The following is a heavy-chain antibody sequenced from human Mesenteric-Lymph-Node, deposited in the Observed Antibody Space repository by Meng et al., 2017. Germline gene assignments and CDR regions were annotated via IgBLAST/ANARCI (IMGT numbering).Heavy chain of an antibody. CDR1: GGSLSGYY. D-gene: IGHD3-10*01. V-gene: IGHV4-34*02. J-gene: IGHJ4*02. CDR2: VYHNGVT. CDR3: ARGGATPMIIKY. Sequence: QVQLKQWGAEDGKTAETLSRPCAVYGGSLSGYYWSWIRQPPGKGLEWMGEVYHNGVTKYSPSLRSRVVISIDTSKNQFSLNLRSVSAADTAMYYCARGGATPMIIKYWGPGTLVTVSS.